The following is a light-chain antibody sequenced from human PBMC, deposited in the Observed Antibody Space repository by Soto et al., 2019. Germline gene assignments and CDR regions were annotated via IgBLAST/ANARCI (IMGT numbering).Light chain of an antibody. J-gene: IGLJ2*01. CDR2: DVS. CDR1: SSDVGGYNY. Sequence: QSALTQPASVSGSPGQSITISCTGTSSDVGGYNYVSWYQHHPGKAPKLIIYDVSNRPSGVSNRFSASKSDNTASLTISGLQAEDDADYSCSSYSTNSPVLLGGGTKVTVL. CDR3: SSYSTNSPVL. V-gene: IGLV2-14*03.